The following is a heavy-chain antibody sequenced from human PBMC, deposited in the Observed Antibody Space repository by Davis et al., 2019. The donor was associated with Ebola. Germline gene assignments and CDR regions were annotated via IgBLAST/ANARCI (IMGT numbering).Heavy chain of an antibody. Sequence: ASVKVSCKASGYTFTGYYMHWVRQAPGQGLEWMGWINPNSGGTNYAQKFQGRVTMTRDTSISTAYMELSRLRSDDTAVYYCARGRPSAASLYWADYFDYWGQGTLVTVSS. V-gene: IGHV1-2*02. D-gene: IGHD2-8*02. CDR1: GYTFTGYY. CDR2: INPNSGGT. CDR3: ARGRPSAASLYWADYFDY. J-gene: IGHJ4*02.